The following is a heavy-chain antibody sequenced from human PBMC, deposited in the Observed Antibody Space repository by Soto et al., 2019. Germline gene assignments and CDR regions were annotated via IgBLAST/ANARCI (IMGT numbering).Heavy chain of an antibody. V-gene: IGHV1-69*13. J-gene: IGHJ5*02. CDR3: ARGRKPGNWFDP. CDR2: IIPIFGTA. CDR1: GGTFSSYA. Sequence: SVKVSCKASGGTFSSYAISWVRQAPGQGLEWMGGIIPIFGTANYAQKFQGRVTITADESKNQFSLKLSSVTAADTAVYYCARGRKPGNWFDPWGQGTLVTVSS.